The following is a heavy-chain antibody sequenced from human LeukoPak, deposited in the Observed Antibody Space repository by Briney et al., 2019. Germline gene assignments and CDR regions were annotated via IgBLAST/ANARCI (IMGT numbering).Heavy chain of an antibody. CDR3: ARASLHYYDSGSPHHLYYFDY. Sequence: GGSLRLSCAASGFTFSSYWMSWARQAPGKGLEWVANIKQDGREKYYVDSVKGRFTISRDNAKNSLYLQMNSLRAEDTAVYYCARASLHYYDSGSPHHLYYFDYWGQGTLVTVSS. J-gene: IGHJ4*02. D-gene: IGHD3-10*01. CDR2: IKQDGREK. CDR1: GFTFSSYW. V-gene: IGHV3-7*01.